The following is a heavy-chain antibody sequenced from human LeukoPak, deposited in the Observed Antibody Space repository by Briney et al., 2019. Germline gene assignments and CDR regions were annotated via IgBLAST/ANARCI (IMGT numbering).Heavy chain of an antibody. V-gene: IGHV3-74*01. D-gene: IGHD1-1*01. CDR1: GFTFSSYW. CDR2: INSDGSST. Sequence: GGSLRLPCAASGFTFSSYWMHWVRQAPGKGLVWVSRINSDGSSTSYADSVKGRFTISRDNAKNTLYLQMNSLRAEDTAVYYCARASGTTGTTFYYYGMDVWGKGTTVTVSS. CDR3: ARASGTTGTTFYYYGMDV. J-gene: IGHJ6*04.